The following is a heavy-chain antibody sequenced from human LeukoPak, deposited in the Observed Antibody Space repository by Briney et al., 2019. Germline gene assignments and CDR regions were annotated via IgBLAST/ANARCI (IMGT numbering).Heavy chain of an antibody. D-gene: IGHD4-17*01. CDR3: ARRFYDDYGDPSRFDY. CDR1: GGSISSGGYY. J-gene: IGHJ4*02. CDR2: IYYSGST. Sequence: SETLSLTCTVSGGSISSGGYYWSWIRQHPGKGLEWIGYIYYSGSTYYNPSLKSRVTISVDTSKNQFSLKLSSVTAADTAVYYCARRFYDDYGDPSRFDYWGQGTLVTVSS. V-gene: IGHV4-31*03.